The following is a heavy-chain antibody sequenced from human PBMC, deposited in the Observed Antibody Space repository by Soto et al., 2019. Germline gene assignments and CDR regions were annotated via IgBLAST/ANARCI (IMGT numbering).Heavy chain of an antibody. Sequence: QVQLVQSGAEVKKPGSSVKVSGKASGGTFSSYAISWVRQAPGQGLEWMGGIIPIFGTANYAQKFQGRVTITADESTSTAYMELSSLRSEDTAVYYCARDGCSGGSCYSGYYYYGMDVWGQGTTVTVSS. J-gene: IGHJ6*02. CDR2: IIPIFGTA. CDR1: GGTFSSYA. D-gene: IGHD2-15*01. V-gene: IGHV1-69*12. CDR3: ARDGCSGGSCYSGYYYYGMDV.